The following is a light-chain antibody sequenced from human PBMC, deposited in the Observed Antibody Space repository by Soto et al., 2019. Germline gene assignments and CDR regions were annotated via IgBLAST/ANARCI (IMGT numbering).Light chain of an antibody. CDR2: AAS. CDR1: QGISSY. Sequence: AIRMTQSPSSLSASTGDRVTITCRASQGISSYLAWYQQKPGKAPKLLIYAASTLQRGVPSRFSGSGSGTDFTLTISCLQSEDFATYYCQQYYSYPRAFGPGTKVDI. V-gene: IGKV1-8*01. J-gene: IGKJ3*01. CDR3: QQYYSYPRA.